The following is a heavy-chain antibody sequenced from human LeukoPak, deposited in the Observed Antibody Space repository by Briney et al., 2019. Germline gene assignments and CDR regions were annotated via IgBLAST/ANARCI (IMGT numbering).Heavy chain of an antibody. J-gene: IGHJ4*02. CDR2: INQNGGEK. V-gene: IGHV3-7*01. CDR1: XXTXXXXX. CDR3: ARYRHLGY. Sequence: GGSLRLSCADSXXTXXXXXXXWXRXAXXXXXEWVANINQNGGEKYYVDSVKGRFTISRDNGKNSLYLQMNSLRAEDTAVYYCARYRHLGYWGQGTLVTVSS.